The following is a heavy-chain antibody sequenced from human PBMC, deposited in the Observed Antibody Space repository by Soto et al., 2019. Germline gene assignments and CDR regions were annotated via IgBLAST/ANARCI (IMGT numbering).Heavy chain of an antibody. J-gene: IGHJ4*02. CDR3: ARHACSGGSCYSVDY. CDR1: GYSFTTYW. V-gene: IGHV5-10-1*01. Sequence: EVQLVQSGAEVRKPGESLRISCEGSGYSFTTYWITWVRQMPGKGLEWMGRIGPADSNTVYSPSFQGHVTISADRSISTGYLQWSSLEASDTGMYYCARHACSGGSCYSVDYWGQGTLVTVSS. CDR2: IGPADSNT. D-gene: IGHD2-15*01.